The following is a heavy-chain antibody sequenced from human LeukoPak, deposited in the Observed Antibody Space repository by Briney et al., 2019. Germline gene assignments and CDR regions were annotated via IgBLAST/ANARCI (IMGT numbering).Heavy chain of an antibody. D-gene: IGHD3-10*01. V-gene: IGHV1-24*01. J-gene: IGHJ6*02. CDR2: FDPEDGET. CDR3: AMAITMVRGVSGPVYYYGMDV. Sequence: ASVKVSRKVSGYTLTELSMHWVRQAPGKGLEWMGGFDPEDGETIYAQKFQGRVTMTEDTSTDTAYMELSSLRSEDTAVYYCAMAITMVRGVSGPVYYYGMDVWGQGTTVTVSS. CDR1: GYTLTELS.